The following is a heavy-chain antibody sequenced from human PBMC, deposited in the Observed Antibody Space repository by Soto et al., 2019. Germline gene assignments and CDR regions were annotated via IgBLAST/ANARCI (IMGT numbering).Heavy chain of an antibody. CDR3: ARGATQLLHDNWFDP. V-gene: IGHV3-23*01. Sequence: GGSLRLSCAASGFTFSSYAMSWVRQAPGKGLEWVSAIIGSGGNTYHADSVKGRFTISRDNSKNTLYLQMNSLRAEDTAVYYCARGATQLLHDNWFDPWGQGTLVTVSS. J-gene: IGHJ5*02. D-gene: IGHD1-7*01. CDR1: GFTFSSYA. CDR2: IIGSGGNT.